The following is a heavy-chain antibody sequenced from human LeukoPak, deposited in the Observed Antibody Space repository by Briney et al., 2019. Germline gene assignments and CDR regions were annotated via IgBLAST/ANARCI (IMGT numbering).Heavy chain of an antibody. J-gene: IGHJ5*02. CDR1: GYTFTSYG. V-gene: IGHV1-18*01. Sequence: ASVKVSCKASGYTFTSYGISWVRQAPGQGLEWMGWISAYNGNTNYAQKLQGRVTMTTDTSTSTAYMELRSLRSDNTAVYYCARDTSATVVTPGWFDPWGQGTLVTVSS. D-gene: IGHD4-23*01. CDR3: ARDTSATVVTPGWFDP. CDR2: ISAYNGNT.